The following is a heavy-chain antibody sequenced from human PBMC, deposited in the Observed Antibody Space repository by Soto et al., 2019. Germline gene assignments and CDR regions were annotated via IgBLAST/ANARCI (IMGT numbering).Heavy chain of an antibody. CDR1: GFSFSKYA. CDR2: ISYDGIKT. CDR3: VRRLVATISYYGMDV. J-gene: IGHJ6*02. Sequence: QVQLEESGGGVVQPGRSLRLSCVASGFSFSKYAMHWVRQAPGKGPEWVALISYDGIKTEYADSVKGRVTISRDNSKDTLFLQMNSMRPEDTAVYYCVRRLVATISYYGMDVWGQGTTVTVSS. D-gene: IGHD5-12*01. V-gene: IGHV3-30-3*01.